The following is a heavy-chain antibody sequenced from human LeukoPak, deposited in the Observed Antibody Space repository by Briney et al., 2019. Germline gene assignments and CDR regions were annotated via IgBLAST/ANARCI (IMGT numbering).Heavy chain of an antibody. Sequence: SETLSLTCTVSGGSISSGGYYWSWIRQPPGKGLEWIGYIYHSGSTYYNPSLKSRVTISVDRSKNQFSLKLSSVTAADTAVYYCARENRIGLGIDAFDIWGQGTMVTVSS. J-gene: IGHJ3*02. CDR1: GGSISSGGYY. D-gene: IGHD1-14*01. CDR3: ARENRIGLGIDAFDI. V-gene: IGHV4-30-2*01. CDR2: IYHSGST.